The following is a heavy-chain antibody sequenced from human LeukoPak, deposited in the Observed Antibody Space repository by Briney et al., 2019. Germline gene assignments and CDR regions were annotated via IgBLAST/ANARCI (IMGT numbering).Heavy chain of an antibody. CDR2: PSGGGGNT. CDR3: ATVVPRRYYDQPSNKFDP. J-gene: IGHJ5*02. D-gene: IGHD3-22*01. V-gene: IGHV3-23*01. Sequence: GGSLRLSCAASGFTFRSYVMSWVGQAPGKGLEWISSPSGGGGNTYYAHSVKGRFTIARDNSNNTLYLQMNSLSAEDTSIYYCATVVPRRYYDQPSNKFDPWGQGTLVTVSS. CDR1: GFTFRSYV.